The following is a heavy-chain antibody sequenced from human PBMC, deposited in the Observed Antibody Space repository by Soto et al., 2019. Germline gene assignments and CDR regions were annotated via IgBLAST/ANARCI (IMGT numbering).Heavy chain of an antibody. CDR3: AKVRYSSPMGYFYGMDV. J-gene: IGHJ6*02. CDR2: IIPIFGTA. Sequence: GASVKVSCKASRVAFSKFIVTWVRQAPGLGLEWVGGIIPIFGTANYAQKFQGRVTITADGSTSTSYMEVNNLRSGDTAVYYCAKVRYSSPMGYFYGMDVWGQGTTVTVSS. D-gene: IGHD6-19*01. V-gene: IGHV1-69*13. CDR1: RVAFSKFI.